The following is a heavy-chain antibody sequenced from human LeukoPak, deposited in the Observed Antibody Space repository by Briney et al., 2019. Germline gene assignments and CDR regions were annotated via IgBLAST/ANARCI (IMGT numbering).Heavy chain of an antibody. Sequence: PGGSLRLSCAASGFMFSNFAMSWVRQAPGKGLEWVSTIYYSGGNTYSADSVKGRFTISRDNANNTLYLQMNSLRAEDTAVYYCAKDQGQAVVPRRFDYWGQGTLVTVSS. CDR1: GFMFSNFA. V-gene: IGHV3-23*01. CDR2: IYYSGGNT. D-gene: IGHD2-2*01. J-gene: IGHJ4*02. CDR3: AKDQGQAVVPRRFDY.